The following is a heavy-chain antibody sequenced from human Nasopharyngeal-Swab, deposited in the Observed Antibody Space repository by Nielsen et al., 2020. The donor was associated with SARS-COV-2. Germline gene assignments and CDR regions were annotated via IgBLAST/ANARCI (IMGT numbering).Heavy chain of an antibody. V-gene: IGHV3-9*01. CDR2: ISWNSGSI. Sequence: SLKISCAASGFTFDDYAMHWVRQAPGKGLEWVSGISWNSGSIGYADSVKGRFTISRDNAKNTLYLQMNSLRAEDTAVYYCARDYRTYYYGSGYYYYYGMDVWGQGTTVTVSS. CDR1: GFTFDDYA. CDR3: ARDYRTYYYGSGYYYYYGMDV. J-gene: IGHJ6*02. D-gene: IGHD3-10*01.